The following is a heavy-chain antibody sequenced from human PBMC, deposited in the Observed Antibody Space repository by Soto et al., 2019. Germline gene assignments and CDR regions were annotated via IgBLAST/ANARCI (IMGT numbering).Heavy chain of an antibody. V-gene: IGHV3-30*18. D-gene: IGHD3-22*01. CDR2: ISYDGSNE. CDR1: GFTFSSYG. J-gene: IGHJ4*02. CDR3: GKDTYYHDSSGYYVFDY. Sequence: PGGSLRLSCAASGFTFSSYGIHWVRQAPGKGLEWVAGISYDGSNEYYADSVKGRFTISRDNSKNTLYLQMNSLRAEDTAVYYCGKDTYYHDSSGYYVFDYWGQGTLVTVSS.